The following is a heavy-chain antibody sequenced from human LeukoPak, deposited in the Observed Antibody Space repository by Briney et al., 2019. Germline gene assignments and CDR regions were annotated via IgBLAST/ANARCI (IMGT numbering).Heavy chain of an antibody. D-gene: IGHD2-2*01. Sequence: SETLSLTCTVSGGSISSGSYYWSWVRQPAGKGLEWIGRIYTSGSTNYNPSLKSRVTISVDTSKNQFSLKLSSVTAADTAVYYCARGYQLLNWFDPWGQGTLVTVSS. J-gene: IGHJ5*02. CDR1: GGSISSGSYY. CDR3: ARGYQLLNWFDP. V-gene: IGHV4-61*02. CDR2: IYTSGST.